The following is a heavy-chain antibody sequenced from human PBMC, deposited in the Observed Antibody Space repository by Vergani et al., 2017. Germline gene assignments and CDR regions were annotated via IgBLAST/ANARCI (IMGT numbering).Heavy chain of an antibody. J-gene: IGHJ5*02. CDR1: GYSISSGYY. CDR3: AREGMATTTIDNWFDP. D-gene: IGHD5-24*01. CDR2: IYHSGST. V-gene: IGHV4-38-2*02. Sequence: QVQLQESGPGLVKPSETLSLTCAVSGYSISSGYYWGWIRQPPGKGLEWIGSIYHSGSTYYNPSLKSRVTISVDTSKNQFSLKLSSVTAADTAVYYCAREGMATTTIDNWFDPWGQGTLVTVSS.